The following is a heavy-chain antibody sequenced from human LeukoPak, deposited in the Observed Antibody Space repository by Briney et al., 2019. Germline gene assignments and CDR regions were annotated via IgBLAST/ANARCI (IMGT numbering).Heavy chain of an antibody. Sequence: SGTLSPTCAVSGGSISSSNWWSWVRQPPGKGLEWIGEIYHSGSTNYNPSLKSRVTISVDKSKNQFSLKLSSVTAADTAVYYCARIVVVPAAPLAAFDYWGQGTLVTVSS. CDR3: ARIVVVPAAPLAAFDY. CDR2: IYHSGST. V-gene: IGHV4-4*02. D-gene: IGHD2-2*01. J-gene: IGHJ4*02. CDR1: GGSISSSNW.